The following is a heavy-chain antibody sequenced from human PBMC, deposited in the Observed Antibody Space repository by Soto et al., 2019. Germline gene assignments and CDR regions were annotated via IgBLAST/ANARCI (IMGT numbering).Heavy chain of an antibody. D-gene: IGHD3-10*01. Sequence: GGSMRLCCSASGFTFSSYAMSWVRQAPGKGLEWVSAISGSGGSTYYADSVKGRFTISRDNSKNTLYLQMNSLRAEDTAVYYCAKDNFYGSVIFDYWGQGTLVTVSS. CDR1: GFTFSSYA. CDR3: AKDNFYGSVIFDY. V-gene: IGHV3-23*01. J-gene: IGHJ4*02. CDR2: ISGSGGST.